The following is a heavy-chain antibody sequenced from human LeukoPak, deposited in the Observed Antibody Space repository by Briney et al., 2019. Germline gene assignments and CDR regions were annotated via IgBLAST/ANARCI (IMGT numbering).Heavy chain of an antibody. CDR1: GYTFTGYY. Sequence: ASVKVSCKASGYTFTGYYMHWVRQAPGQGLEWMGIINPSGGSTSYAQKFQGRVTMTRDTSTSTVYMELSSLRSEDTAVYYCARALGYCSGGSCYHYYYYGMDVWGQGTTVTVSS. CDR3: ARALGYCSGGSCYHYYYYGMDV. D-gene: IGHD2-15*01. J-gene: IGHJ6*02. CDR2: INPSGGST. V-gene: IGHV1-46*01.